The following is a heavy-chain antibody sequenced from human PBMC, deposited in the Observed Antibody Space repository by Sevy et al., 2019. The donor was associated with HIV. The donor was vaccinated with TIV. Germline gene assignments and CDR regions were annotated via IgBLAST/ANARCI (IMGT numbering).Heavy chain of an antibody. Sequence: GGSLRLSCVVSGFTFRSYTMTWVRQAPGKGQEWVSTITGSGDKIYYADSVKGRFTISRDNSRNTLYLQMSSLRAADTAVYYCAKGPDYYASSGTPLDYWGQGTLVTVSS. V-gene: IGHV3-23*01. CDR1: GFTFRSYT. CDR3: AKGPDYYASSGTPLDY. CDR2: ITGSGDKI. J-gene: IGHJ4*02. D-gene: IGHD3-22*01.